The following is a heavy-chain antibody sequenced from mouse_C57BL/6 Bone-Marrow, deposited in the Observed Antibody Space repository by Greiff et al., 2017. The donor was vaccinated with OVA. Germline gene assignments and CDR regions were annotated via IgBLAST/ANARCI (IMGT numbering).Heavy chain of an antibody. CDR2: IRNKANGYTT. J-gene: IGHJ4*01. CDR1: GFTFTDYY. CDR3: ARSVAYAMDY. Sequence: EVMLVESGGGLVQPGGSLSLSCAASGFTFTDYYMSWVRQPPGKALEWLGFIRNKANGYTTEYSASVKGRFTISRDNSQSILYLQMNALRAEDSATYYCARSVAYAMDYWGQGTSVTVSS. V-gene: IGHV7-3*01. D-gene: IGHD1-1*01.